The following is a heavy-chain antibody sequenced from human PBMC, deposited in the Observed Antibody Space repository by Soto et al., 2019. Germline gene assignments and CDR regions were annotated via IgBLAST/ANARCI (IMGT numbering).Heavy chain of an antibody. D-gene: IGHD3-3*01. CDR1: VFTFSSYG. CDR2: ISYDGSNK. V-gene: IGHV3-30*18. Sequence: QVQLVESGGGVVQPGRSLRLSCAASVFTFSSYGMHWVRQAPGKGLEWVAVISYDGSNKYYADSVKGRFTISRDNSKNTLYLQMNSLRAEDTAVYYCAKVLGWLSYYYGMDVWGQGTTVTVSS. J-gene: IGHJ6*02. CDR3: AKVLGWLSYYYGMDV.